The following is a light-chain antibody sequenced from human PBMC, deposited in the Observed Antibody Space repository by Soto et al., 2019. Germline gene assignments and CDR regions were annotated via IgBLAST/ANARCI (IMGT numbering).Light chain of an antibody. Sequence: QSVLTQPASVSGSPGQSITISCTGTSSDVGGYNYVSWYQQHPGKAPKLMIYEVSNRPSGVSNRFSGSKSGNTASLTISGLQADDEADYHCSSYTTSSTVVFGGGTKLTVL. CDR2: EVS. CDR1: SSDVGGYNY. J-gene: IGLJ2*01. CDR3: SSYTTSSTVV. V-gene: IGLV2-14*01.